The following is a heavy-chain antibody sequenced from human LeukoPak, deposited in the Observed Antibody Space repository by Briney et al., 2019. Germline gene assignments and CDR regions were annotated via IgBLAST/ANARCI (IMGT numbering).Heavy chain of an antibody. CDR3: ASQSIAARPIVY. CDR2: IYYSGST. V-gene: IGHV4-59*01. CDR1: GGSISSYY. Sequence: SETLSLTCTVSGGSISSYYWSWIRQPPGKGLEWIGYIYYSGSTNYNPSLKSRVTISVDTFKNQFSLKLSSVTAADTAVYYCASQSIAARPIVYWGQGTLVTVSS. D-gene: IGHD6-6*01. J-gene: IGHJ4*02.